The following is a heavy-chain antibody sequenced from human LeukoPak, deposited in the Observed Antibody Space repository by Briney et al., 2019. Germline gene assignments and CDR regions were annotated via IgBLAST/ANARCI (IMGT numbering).Heavy chain of an antibody. CDR2: IYSGGST. CDR3: AGRYGPYYGPIYY. J-gene: IGHJ4*02. V-gene: IGHV3-53*01. CDR1: GFTVSSNY. D-gene: IGHD3-16*01. Sequence: PGGSLRLSCAASGFTVSSNYMSWVRQAPGKGLEWVSVIYSGGSTYYADSVKGRFTISRDNSKNTLYLQMNSLRAEDTAVYYCAGRYGPYYGPIYYGGQGTLVTVAS.